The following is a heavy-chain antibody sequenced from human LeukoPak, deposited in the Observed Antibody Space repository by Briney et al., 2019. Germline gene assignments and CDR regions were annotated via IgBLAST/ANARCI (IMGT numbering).Heavy chain of an antibody. D-gene: IGHD4-11*01. CDR3: AKVRSPSTVSYYGMDV. V-gene: IGHV3-23*01. Sequence: GGSLRLSCAASGFTFSSYAMSWVRQAPGKGLEWVSAISGSGGSTYYADSVKGRFTISRDNSKNTLYLQMNSLRVEDTAVYYCAKVRSPSTVSYYGMDVWGQGTTVTVSS. CDR1: GFTFSSYA. J-gene: IGHJ6*02. CDR2: ISGSGGST.